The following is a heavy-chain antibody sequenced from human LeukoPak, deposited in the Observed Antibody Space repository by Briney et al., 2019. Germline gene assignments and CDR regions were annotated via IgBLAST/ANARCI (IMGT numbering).Heavy chain of an antibody. V-gene: IGHV3-23*01. Sequence: PGGSLRLSCAASGFTFSSYAVSWVRQAPGKGLEWVSAISGSGNSTFYANSVKGRFAISRDISKNTLYLQMNSLRAEDTAVYYCAKAPGTTVTRGFAYWGQGTLVTVSS. J-gene: IGHJ4*02. CDR3: AKAPGTTVTRGFAY. CDR1: GFTFSSYA. CDR2: ISGSGNST. D-gene: IGHD4-17*01.